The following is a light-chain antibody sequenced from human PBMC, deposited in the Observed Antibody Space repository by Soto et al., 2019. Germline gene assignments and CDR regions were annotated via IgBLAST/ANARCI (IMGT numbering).Light chain of an antibody. J-gene: IGLJ1*01. CDR2: DVS. CDR1: SSDVGGYNY. CDR3: CSYAGSYNYV. V-gene: IGLV2-11*01. Sequence: QSVLTRPRSVSGSPGQSVTISCTGTSSDVGGYNYVSWYQQHPGKAPKLMIYDVSKRPSGVPDRFSGSKSGNTASLTISGLQAEDEADYYCCSYAGSYNYVFGTGTKVTVL.